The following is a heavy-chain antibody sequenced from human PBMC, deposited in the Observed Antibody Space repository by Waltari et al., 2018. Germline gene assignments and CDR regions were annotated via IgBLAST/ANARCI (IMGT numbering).Heavy chain of an antibody. CDR1: GGSISSGSYY. D-gene: IGHD2-15*01. CDR2: IYTSGST. V-gene: IGHV4-61*02. Sequence: QVQLQESGPGLVKPSQTLSLTCTVSGGSISSGSYYWSWIRQPAGNGLEWIGRIYTSGSTTYNPSLKSRGTISVDTSKNQFSLKLSSVTAADTAVYYCAGKVVLGFLAFDIWGQGTMVTVSS. CDR3: AGKVVLGFLAFDI. J-gene: IGHJ3*02.